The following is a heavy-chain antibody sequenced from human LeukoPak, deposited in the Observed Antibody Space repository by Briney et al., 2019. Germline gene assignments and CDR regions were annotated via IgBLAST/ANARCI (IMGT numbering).Heavy chain of an antibody. V-gene: IGHV3-21*01. Sequence: GGSLRLSCAASGFTFSSYSMNWVRQAPGKGLEWVSSISSSSSYTYYADSVKGRFTISRDNAKNSLYLQMNSLRAEDTAVYYCARVGLYADAFDIWGQGTMVTVSS. CDR2: ISSSSSYT. CDR1: GFTFSSYS. CDR3: ARVGLYADAFDI. J-gene: IGHJ3*02. D-gene: IGHD3-16*02.